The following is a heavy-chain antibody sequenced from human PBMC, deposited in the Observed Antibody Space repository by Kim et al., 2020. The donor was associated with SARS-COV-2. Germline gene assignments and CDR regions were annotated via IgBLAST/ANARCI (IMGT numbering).Heavy chain of an antibody. V-gene: IGHV1-3*01. CDR2: INAGNGNT. D-gene: IGHD2-15*01. CDR1: GYTFTSYA. Sequence: ASVKVSCKASGYTFTSYAMHWVRQAPGQRLEWMGWINAGNGNTKYSQKFQGRVTITRDTSASTAYMELSSLRSEDTAVYYCARALPTVAIDCSGGSCFLIWGQGTLVTVSS. CDR3: ARALPTVAIDCSGGSCFLI. J-gene: IGHJ4*02.